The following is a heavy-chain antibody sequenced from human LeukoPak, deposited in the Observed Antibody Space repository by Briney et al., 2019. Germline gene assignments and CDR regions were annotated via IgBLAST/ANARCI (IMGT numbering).Heavy chain of an antibody. D-gene: IGHD2-15*01. CDR3: ARDYYCSGGSCLYFDY. CDR2: MYYDGISK. Sequence: SGGSLRLSCAASGFTFSSFGMHWVRQAPGKGLKWVAVMYYDGISKYYADSVKGRFTISRDNSNNTLYLQMNSLRVEDTAVYYCARDYYCSGGSCLYFDYWGQGTLVTVSS. CDR1: GFTFSSFG. J-gene: IGHJ4*02. V-gene: IGHV3-33*01.